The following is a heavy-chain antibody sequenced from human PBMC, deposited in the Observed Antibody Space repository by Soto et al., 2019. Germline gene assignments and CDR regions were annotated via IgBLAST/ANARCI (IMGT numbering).Heavy chain of an antibody. CDR1: GFTFSSYA. V-gene: IGHV3-23*01. J-gene: IGHJ4*02. D-gene: IGHD1-26*01. Sequence: EVQLLESGGGLVQPGGSLRLSCAASGFTFSSYAMSWVRQAPGKGLEWVSVISGSGGSTYYADSVKGRFTISRDNSKNTLYLQMNSLRAKDTAVYYCAKDLVGATTTIFDYWGQGTLVTVSS. CDR2: ISGSGGST. CDR3: AKDLVGATTTIFDY.